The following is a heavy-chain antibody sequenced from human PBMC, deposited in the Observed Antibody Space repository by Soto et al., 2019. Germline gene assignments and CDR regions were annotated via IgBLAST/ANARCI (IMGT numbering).Heavy chain of an antibody. V-gene: IGHV3-15*01. CDR2: IKSKGGGETT. CDR1: GITFIYAW. D-gene: IGHD3-10*01. Sequence: GGSLRLSCEASGITFIYAWMSWVRQAPGKGLEWVGRIKSKGGGETTDYGAPVEGRFTISRDDSKSMVYLQMNSLKSEDTAVYYCATVRSLSCLSFDSWGQGTLVTVSS. CDR3: ATVRSLSCLSFDS. J-gene: IGHJ4*02.